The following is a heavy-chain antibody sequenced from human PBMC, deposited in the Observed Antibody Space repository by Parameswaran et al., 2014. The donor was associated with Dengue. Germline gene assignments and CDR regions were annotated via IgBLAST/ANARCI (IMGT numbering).Heavy chain of an antibody. D-gene: IGHD4-23*01. CDR1: GGIFSSYN. J-gene: IGHJ3*01. V-gene: IGHV1-69*13. Sequence: PGASVKVSCKASGGIFSSYNLSWMRQAPGQGLEWMGGIIPVFGTPNYAPKFQGRVTITADESTSTAYMELRSLRSEDTAVYYCARALGPRGGDAFDLWGQGTMVTVSS. CDR2: IIPVFGTP. CDR3: ARALGPRGGDAFDL.